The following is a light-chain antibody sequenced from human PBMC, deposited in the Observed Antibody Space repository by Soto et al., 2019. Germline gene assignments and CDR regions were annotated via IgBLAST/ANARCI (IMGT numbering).Light chain of an antibody. V-gene: IGKV3-20*01. Sequence: EIVLTQSPCTLSLSTGERATLSCRASQSVSSSYLAWYQQKPGQAPRLLIYGASSRATGIPDRFSGSGSGTDFTLTISRLEPEDFAVYYCQQYGSSPLTFGQGTKVDI. CDR3: QQYGSSPLT. J-gene: IGKJ1*01. CDR1: QSVSSSY. CDR2: GAS.